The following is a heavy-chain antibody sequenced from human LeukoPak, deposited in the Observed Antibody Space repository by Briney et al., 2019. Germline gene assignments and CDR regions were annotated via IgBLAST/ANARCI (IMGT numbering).Heavy chain of an antibody. CDR2: ISSSSSYI. D-gene: IGHD3-10*01. CDR1: GFIFSTYS. V-gene: IGHV3-21*01. CDR3: ARDYYGSGGLDP. Sequence: PGGSLRLSCAASGFIFSTYSMNWVRQGPGKWLEWVSSISSSSSYIYYADSVKGRFTISRDNAKNSLYLQMNSLRAEDTAVYYCARDYYGSGGLDPWGQGTLVTVSS. J-gene: IGHJ5*02.